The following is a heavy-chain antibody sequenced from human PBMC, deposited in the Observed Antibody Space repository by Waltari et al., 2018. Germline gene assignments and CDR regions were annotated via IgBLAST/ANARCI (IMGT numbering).Heavy chain of an antibody. CDR3: GRIAFGDEGGYFQH. CDR2: MQYRGST. D-gene: IGHD4-17*01. CDR1: GGSVSSYYN. Sequence: QLQLQESGPGLVKPSESLSLTCTVSGGSVSSYYNWGWIRQTPGKGLEWMGNMQYRGSTFYNPSLKIRVTISLDTSKNQFALRRSSVGAADTAVYFCGRIAFGDEGGYFQHWSQGTLVAVSS. V-gene: IGHV4-39*01. J-gene: IGHJ1*01.